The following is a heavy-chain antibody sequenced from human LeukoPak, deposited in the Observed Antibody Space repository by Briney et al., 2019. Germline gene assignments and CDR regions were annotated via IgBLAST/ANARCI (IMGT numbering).Heavy chain of an antibody. J-gene: IGHJ6*02. V-gene: IGHV4-39*01. CDR2: VYYGGDA. CDR3: ARLFSRGWPYYYGLGA. D-gene: IGHD6-19*01. Sequence: SETLSLTCTVSGCSIDSSCSYWVWIRQPPEKGLEWSGCVYYGGDAYYNPSLKSRVTISADLSKNQFSLSLISVTAADTALYYCARLFSRGWPYYYGLGAWGQGTTVTVSS. CDR1: GCSIDSSCSY.